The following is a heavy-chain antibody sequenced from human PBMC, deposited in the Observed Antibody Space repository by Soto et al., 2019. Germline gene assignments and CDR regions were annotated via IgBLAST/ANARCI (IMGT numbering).Heavy chain of an antibody. J-gene: IGHJ2*01. CDR2: ISSDGSQK. V-gene: IGHV3-30*18. Sequence: QVQLVESGGGVVQPGKSLRLSCAASGIAFSGCGMFWVRQTPSKGLEWVAAISSDGSQKYYADSVKGRFTISRDNSKNTLYVQVNGLKTEDTAVYYCAKNIVRGHWYFDLWGRGTLVTVSS. CDR3: AKNIVRGHWYFDL. D-gene: IGHD3-10*01. CDR1: GIAFSGCG.